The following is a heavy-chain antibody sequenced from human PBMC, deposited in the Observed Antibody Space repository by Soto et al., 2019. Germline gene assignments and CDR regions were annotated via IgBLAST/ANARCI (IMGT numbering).Heavy chain of an antibody. J-gene: IGHJ3*02. V-gene: IGHV4-59*01. CDR2: VYYSGST. D-gene: IGHD3-22*01. CDR1: GASISSSY. Sequence: SETLSLTCTVSGASISSSYWSWIRQSPGKGLEWIGYVYYSGSTNYNPSLKSRVTISVDTSKNQFSLKLSSVTAADTAVYYCARRYYARSGQSNTFDIWGRGPMVTV. CDR3: ARRYYARSGQSNTFDI.